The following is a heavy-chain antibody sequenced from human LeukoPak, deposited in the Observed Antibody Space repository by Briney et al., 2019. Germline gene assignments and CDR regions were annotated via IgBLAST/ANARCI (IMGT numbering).Heavy chain of an antibody. CDR1: GYTFTGYY. Sequence: GASVKVSCKASGYTFTGYYMHWVRQAPGQGLEWMGRINPNSGGTNYAQKFQGRVTMTRDTSISTAYMELSRLRSDDTAVYYCAEFQYCGGDCYPGDAFDIWGQGTMVTVSS. J-gene: IGHJ3*02. V-gene: IGHV1-2*06. D-gene: IGHD2-21*02. CDR2: INPNSGGT. CDR3: AEFQYCGGDCYPGDAFDI.